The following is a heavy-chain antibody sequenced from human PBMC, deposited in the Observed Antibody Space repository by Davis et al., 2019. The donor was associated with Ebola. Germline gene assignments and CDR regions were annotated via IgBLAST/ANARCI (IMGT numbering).Heavy chain of an antibody. CDR3: ATARKYAFDI. D-gene: IGHD1-14*01. J-gene: IGHJ3*02. CDR1: GGSISSSSYY. V-gene: IGHV4-39*07. CDR2: IYYSGST. Sequence: SETLSLTCTVSGGSISSSSYYWGWIRQPPGKGLEWIGSIYYSGSTNYNPSLKSRVTISVDTSKNQFSLKLSSVTAADTAVYYCATARKYAFDIWGQGTMVTVSS.